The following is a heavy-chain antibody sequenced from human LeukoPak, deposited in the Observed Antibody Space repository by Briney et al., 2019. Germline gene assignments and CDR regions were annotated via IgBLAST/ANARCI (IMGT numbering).Heavy chain of an antibody. Sequence: SETLSLTCSVSGGSITSGYSCDWIRQPPGEGLAWIANIYFRGSSSYNPSLKSRITLSVDPSQNQYSLKLTSVAATDTAVYFCAIRLHGSRNFDYWGQGILVTVSS. D-gene: IGHD5-24*01. CDR1: GGSITSGYS. CDR2: IYFRGSS. J-gene: IGHJ4*02. CDR3: AIRLHGSRNFDY. V-gene: IGHV4-39*01.